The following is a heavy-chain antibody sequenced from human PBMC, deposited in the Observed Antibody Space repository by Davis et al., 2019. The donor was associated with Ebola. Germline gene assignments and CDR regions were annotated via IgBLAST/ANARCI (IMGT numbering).Heavy chain of an antibody. CDR3: AKGEDSSGWSFDY. D-gene: IGHD6-19*01. J-gene: IGHJ4*02. CDR2: ISYDGSNK. Sequence: GESLKISCAASGFTFSTYGMHWVRQAPGKGLEWVAVISYDGSNKYYADSVKGRFTISRDNSKNTLYLQMNRLRAEDTAVYYCAKGEDSSGWSFDYWGQGTLVTVSS. CDR1: GFTFSTYG. V-gene: IGHV3-30*18.